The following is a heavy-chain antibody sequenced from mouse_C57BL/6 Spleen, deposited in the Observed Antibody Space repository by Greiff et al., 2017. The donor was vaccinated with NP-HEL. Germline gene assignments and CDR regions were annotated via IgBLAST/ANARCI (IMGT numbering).Heavy chain of an antibody. CDR3: ATSITTVGGGYFDV. J-gene: IGHJ1*03. V-gene: IGHV1-74*01. D-gene: IGHD1-1*01. CDR1: GYTFTSYW. CDR2: IHPSDSDT. Sequence: VQLQQPGAELVKPGASVKVSCKASGYTFTSYWMHWVKQRPGQGLEWIGRIHPSDSDTNYNQKFKGKATLTVDKSSSTAYMQLSSLTSEDSAVYYCATSITTVGGGYFDVWGTGTTVTVSS.